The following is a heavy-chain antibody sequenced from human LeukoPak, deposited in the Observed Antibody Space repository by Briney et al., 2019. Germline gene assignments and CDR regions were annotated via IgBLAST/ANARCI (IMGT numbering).Heavy chain of an antibody. Sequence: ASVKVSCKASGYTFTGYHMHWVRQAPGQGLEWMGRINPSSGDTNYAQKFQGRVTMTRDTSISTAYMELSRLRSDDTAVYYCARDYCSSTSCLFDYWGQGTLVTVSS. D-gene: IGHD2-2*01. CDR2: INPSSGDT. V-gene: IGHV1-2*06. CDR3: ARDYCSSTSCLFDY. CDR1: GYTFTGYH. J-gene: IGHJ4*02.